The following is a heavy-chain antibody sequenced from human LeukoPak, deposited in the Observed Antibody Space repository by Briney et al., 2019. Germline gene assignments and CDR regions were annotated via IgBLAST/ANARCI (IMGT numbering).Heavy chain of an antibody. J-gene: IGHJ4*02. Sequence: GGSLRLSCAASGLTFSNYALHWVRQAPGKGLEYVSAISSNGDATFYANSVKGRFTISRDNSKNTLYLQMGSLRAEDMAVYYCVRVGNYREFDYWGQGTLVTVSS. CDR3: VRVGNYREFDY. CDR1: GLTFSNYA. CDR2: ISSNGDAT. D-gene: IGHD1-7*01. V-gene: IGHV3-64*01.